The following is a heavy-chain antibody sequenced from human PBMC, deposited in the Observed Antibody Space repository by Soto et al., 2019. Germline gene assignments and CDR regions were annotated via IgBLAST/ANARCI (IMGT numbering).Heavy chain of an antibody. D-gene: IGHD3-10*01. J-gene: IGHJ4*02. CDR1: GGTLTSYT. V-gene: IGHV1-69*02. Sequence: QVQLVQSGAEVKKPGSSVKVSCKTSGGTLTSYTISWVRQAPGQGLEWMGRIIPIVDITNYAQKFQDRVTITAETSTSTAYMELSSLSSEDTAVDYCSRASMIRGVSIEYWGQGTLVTVSS. CDR2: IIPIVDIT. CDR3: SRASMIRGVSIEY.